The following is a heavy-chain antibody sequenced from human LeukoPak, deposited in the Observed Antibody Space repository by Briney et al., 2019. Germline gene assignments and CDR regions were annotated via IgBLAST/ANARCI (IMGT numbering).Heavy chain of an antibody. CDR3: ARAAAGFMRPFDY. D-gene: IGHD6-13*01. CDR1: GYTFTGYY. V-gene: IGHV1-2*02. J-gene: IGHJ4*02. Sequence: ASVKVSCKASGYTFTGYYVHWVRQAPGQGLEWMGWINPNSGGTNYAQKFQGRVTMTRDTSISTAYMELSRLRSDDTAVYYCARAAAGFMRPFDYWGQGTLVTVSS. CDR2: INPNSGGT.